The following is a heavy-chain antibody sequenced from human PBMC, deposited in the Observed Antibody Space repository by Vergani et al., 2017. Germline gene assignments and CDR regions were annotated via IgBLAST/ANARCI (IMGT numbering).Heavy chain of an antibody. V-gene: IGHV3-15*01. CDR2: IKSKTDGGTT. D-gene: IGHD3-22*01. CDR1: GFTFSNAW. Sequence: EVQLVESGGGLVKPGGSLRLSCAASGFTFSNAWMSWVRQAPGKGLEWVGRIKSKTDGGTTDYAAPVKGRFTISRDDSKNTLYLQMKSLKTEDTAVYYCTTDNYYDSSGYSYYYYYMDVWGKGTTVTVSS. CDR3: TTDNYYDSSGYSYYYYYMDV. J-gene: IGHJ6*03.